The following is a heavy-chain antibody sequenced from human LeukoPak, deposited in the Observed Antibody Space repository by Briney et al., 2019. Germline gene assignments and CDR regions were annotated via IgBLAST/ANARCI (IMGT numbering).Heavy chain of an antibody. CDR2: IKQDGSEK. J-gene: IGHJ4*02. V-gene: IGHV3-7*01. Sequence: GGSLRLSCVASGFTFSSYWMSWVRQAPGKGLEWVANIKQDGSEKYYADSVKGRFTISRDNSKNTLYLQMNSLRAEDTAVYYCAKDSGSYPGYFDYWGQGTLVTVSS. CDR3: AKDSGSYPGYFDY. CDR1: GFTFSSYW. D-gene: IGHD1-26*01.